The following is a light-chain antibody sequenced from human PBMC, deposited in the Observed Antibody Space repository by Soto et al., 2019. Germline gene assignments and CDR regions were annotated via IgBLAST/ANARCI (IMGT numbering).Light chain of an antibody. J-gene: IGLJ2*01. CDR2: SNT. V-gene: IGLV1-44*01. Sequence: QSVLTQPPSASGTPGQTIAISCSGGISNIGSHTVNWYQQLPGTTPRLLIYSNTQRPSGVPDRFSGSKSGTSASLAITGLQSEYEGDYYCAAWDDSLNGVVFGRGTKLTVL. CDR1: ISNIGSHT. CDR3: AAWDDSLNGVV.